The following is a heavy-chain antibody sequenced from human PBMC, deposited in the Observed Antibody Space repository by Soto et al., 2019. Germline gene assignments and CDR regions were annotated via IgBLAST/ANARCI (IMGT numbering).Heavy chain of an antibody. J-gene: IGHJ4*02. D-gene: IGHD1-1*01. CDR3: ARRSHDSLEYYFDY. CDR1: GGSFSGYY. Sequence: SETLCLTCAVYGGSFSGYYWRWIRQPPGKGLEWIGEINHSGSTNYNPSLKSRVTISVNTSKSQFSLKLSSVTAADTAVYYCARRSHDSLEYYFDYWGQGTLVTVSS. V-gene: IGHV4-34*01. CDR2: INHSGST.